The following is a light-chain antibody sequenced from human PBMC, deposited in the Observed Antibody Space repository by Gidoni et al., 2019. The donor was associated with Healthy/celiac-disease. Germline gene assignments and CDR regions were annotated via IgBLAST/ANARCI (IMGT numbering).Light chain of an antibody. CDR2: DAP. Sequence: DIQMTQSPSTLSASVGDRVTITCRASQSISSWLAWYQQKPGKAPKLLIYDAPSLESGVPSRFSGSGSGTEFTLTICSLQPDDFATYYCQQYNSYSVTFGGGTKVEIK. CDR1: QSISSW. J-gene: IGKJ4*01. V-gene: IGKV1-5*01. CDR3: QQYNSYSVT.